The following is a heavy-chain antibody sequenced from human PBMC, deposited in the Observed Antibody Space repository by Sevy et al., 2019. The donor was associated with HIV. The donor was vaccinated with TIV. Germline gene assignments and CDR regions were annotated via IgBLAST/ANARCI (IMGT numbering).Heavy chain of an antibody. CDR1: GLNLDNYA. Sequence: GGSLRLSCVASGLNLDNYAIHWVRQAPGRGLEWVSGLSWKTGTIGFADSVKGRFTISRDNAKNSLYLQMNSLRPEDTALYYCAKTILSSLYYNYGMVVWGQGTTVTVSS. V-gene: IGHV3-9*01. CDR3: AKTILSSLYYNYGMVV. CDR2: LSWKTGTI. D-gene: IGHD3-9*01. J-gene: IGHJ6*02.